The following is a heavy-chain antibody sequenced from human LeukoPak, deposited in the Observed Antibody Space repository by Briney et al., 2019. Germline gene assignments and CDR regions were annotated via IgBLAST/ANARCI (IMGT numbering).Heavy chain of an antibody. V-gene: IGHV4-39*01. Sequence: SETLSLTCTVSGGSLSSSSYFWGWIRQPPGKGLEWIGSVFYTGSTYYNTSLKSRVIVSLDTSKNQFSLNLSSVTAADTAVYYCARGLRYYYDSSGYFRKYFDYWGQGTLVTVSS. CDR1: GGSLSSSSYF. CDR3: ARGLRYYYDSSGYFRKYFDY. CDR2: VFYTGST. D-gene: IGHD3-22*01. J-gene: IGHJ4*02.